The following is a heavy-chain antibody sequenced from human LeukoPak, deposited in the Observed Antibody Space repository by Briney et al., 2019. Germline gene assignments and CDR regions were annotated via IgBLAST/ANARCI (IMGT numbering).Heavy chain of an antibody. D-gene: IGHD3-10*01. Sequence: KPSEILSLTCAVYGGSLNDYLWSWIRQPPGQGLEWIGEVGHSGTTNYNPSLKSRVTISVDTSKNQFSLKLTSVTAADTAVYYCARELISSRAAFDTWGQGTVVTVSS. CDR2: VGHSGTT. V-gene: IGHV4-34*01. J-gene: IGHJ3*02. CDR3: ARELISSRAAFDT. CDR1: GGSLNDYL.